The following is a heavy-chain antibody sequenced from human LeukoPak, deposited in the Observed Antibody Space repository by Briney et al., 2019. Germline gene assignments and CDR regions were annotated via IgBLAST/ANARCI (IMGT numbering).Heavy chain of an antibody. V-gene: IGHV3-48*01. D-gene: IGHD3-3*01. CDR1: GFTFSSYS. J-gene: IGHJ4*02. Sequence: PGGSLRLSCAASGFTFSSYSMNWVRQAPGKGLEWVSYISSSSSTIYYADSVKGRFTISRDNAKNSLYLRMNSLRAEDTAVYYCARDDLWSGYYFDYWGQGTLVPVSS. CDR3: ARDDLWSGYYFDY. CDR2: ISSSSSTI.